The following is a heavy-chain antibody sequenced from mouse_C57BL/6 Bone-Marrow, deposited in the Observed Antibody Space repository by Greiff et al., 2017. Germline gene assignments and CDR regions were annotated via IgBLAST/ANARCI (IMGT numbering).Heavy chain of an antibody. J-gene: IGHJ2*01. CDR2: IDPENGDT. D-gene: IGHD3-3*01. V-gene: IGHV14-4*01. CDR1: GFNIKDDY. Sequence: EVQLQQSGAELVRPGASVKLSCTASGFNIKDDYMHWVKQRPEQGLEWIGWIDPENGDTEYASKFQGKATITADTSSSTAYLQLSSLTSEDTAVYYCTRTRGIDYWGQGTTLTVSS. CDR3: TRTRGIDY.